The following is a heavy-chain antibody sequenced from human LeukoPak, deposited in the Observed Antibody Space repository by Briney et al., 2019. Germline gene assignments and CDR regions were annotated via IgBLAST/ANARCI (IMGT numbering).Heavy chain of an antibody. CDR1: GFTFSSYS. CDR2: ISSSSSTI. J-gene: IGHJ6*03. CDR3: ARDWGGSGYYLYYYYYMDV. V-gene: IGHV3-48*04. Sequence: GGSLRLSCAASGFTFSSYSMNWVRQAPGKGLEWVSYISSSSSTIYYADSVKGLFTISRDNAKNSLYLKMNSLRAEDTAVYYCARDWGGSGYYLYYYYYMDVWGKGTTVTVSS. D-gene: IGHD3-22*01.